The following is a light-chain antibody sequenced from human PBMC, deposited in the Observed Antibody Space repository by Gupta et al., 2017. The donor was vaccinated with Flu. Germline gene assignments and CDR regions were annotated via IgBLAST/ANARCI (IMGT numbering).Light chain of an antibody. CDR3: QQDGSSLFT. CDR2: TAS. CDR1: QSISSSS. J-gene: IGKJ3*01. V-gene: IGKV3-20*01. Sequence: IVLTQSPGTLSLSPGERATLSCRASQSISSSSLAWYQQKLGQAPRLLIYTASSGATGIPERFSGSGSGTXFTLTIXRLEPEDFAAYYCQQDGSSLFTFGXGTKVDIK.